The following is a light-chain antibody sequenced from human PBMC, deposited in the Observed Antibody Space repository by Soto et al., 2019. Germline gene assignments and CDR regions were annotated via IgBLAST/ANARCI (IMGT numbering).Light chain of an antibody. J-gene: IGKJ2*01. CDR3: HQFDGSRYT. Sequence: EIVLTQSPGTLSLSPGERATLSCRASHSVGSYYFAWYQQKPGQAPRLLIYGASNRATDIPDRFSVSGSGTAFTLTISRLEPEDCAVYYCHQFDGSRYTFGQGTKVEIK. CDR2: GAS. V-gene: IGKV3-20*01. CDR1: HSVGSYY.